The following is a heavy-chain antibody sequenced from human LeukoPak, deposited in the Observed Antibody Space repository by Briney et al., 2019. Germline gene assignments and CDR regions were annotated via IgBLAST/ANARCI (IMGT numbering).Heavy chain of an antibody. CDR2: IIPIFGTA. J-gene: IGHJ4*02. CDR1: GYTFTSYY. Sequence: SVKVSCKASGYTFTSYYMHWVRQAPGQGLEWMGGIIPIFGTANYAQKFQGRVTITADESTSTAYMELSSLRSEDTAVYYCARDFWGYFDYWGQGTLVTVSS. CDR3: ARDFWGYFDY. D-gene: IGHD3-16*01. V-gene: IGHV1-69*13.